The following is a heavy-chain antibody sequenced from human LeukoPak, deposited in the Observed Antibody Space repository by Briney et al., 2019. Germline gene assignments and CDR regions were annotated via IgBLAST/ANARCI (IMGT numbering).Heavy chain of an antibody. CDR2: ISSSSSTI. Sequence: GGSLRLSCAASGXTFNSYNVNWVRQAPGKGLEWVSYISSSSSTIYYADSGKGRFTIARENAKNSLHLKMNSLRDEDTDVYDCARVQGIRRGADVFDNWGQGTMVTVSS. D-gene: IGHD3-10*01. J-gene: IGHJ3*02. CDR3: ARVQGIRRGADVFDN. V-gene: IGHV3-48*02. CDR1: GXTFNSYN.